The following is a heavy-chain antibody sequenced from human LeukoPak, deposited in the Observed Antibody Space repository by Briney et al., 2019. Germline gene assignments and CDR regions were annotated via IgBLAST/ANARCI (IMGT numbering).Heavy chain of an antibody. D-gene: IGHD3-10*01. CDR2: IHFSGST. CDR3: ARGFRGTHFDY. Sequence: SETLSLTCSVSGGSISSYYWSWIRQPPGKGLEYIGYIHFSGSTNYNPSIKSRVTISADTSKNQFSLRLSSVTAADTAVYYCARGFRGTHFDYWGQGSLVTVSS. V-gene: IGHV4-59*01. J-gene: IGHJ4*02. CDR1: GGSISSYY.